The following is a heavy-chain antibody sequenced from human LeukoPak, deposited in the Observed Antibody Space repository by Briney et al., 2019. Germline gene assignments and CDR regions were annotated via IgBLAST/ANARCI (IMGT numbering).Heavy chain of an antibody. Sequence: ASVKVSCKASGYTFTAYYMHWVRQAPGQGLEWMGWINPNSGGTNYAQKFQGRVTMTRDTSISTAYMELSRLRSDDTAVYYCAREGRGYSYGHPEISYYYYGMDVWGQGTTVTVSS. CDR3: AREGRGYSYGHPEISYYYYGMDV. J-gene: IGHJ6*02. V-gene: IGHV1-2*02. D-gene: IGHD5-18*01. CDR2: INPNSGGT. CDR1: GYTFTAYY.